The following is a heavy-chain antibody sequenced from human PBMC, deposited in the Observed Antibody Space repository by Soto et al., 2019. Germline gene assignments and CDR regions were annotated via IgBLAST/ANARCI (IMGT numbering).Heavy chain of an antibody. D-gene: IGHD1-26*01. J-gene: IGHJ4*02. CDR1: GFTFINSA. Sequence: ASVKVSCKASGFTFINSAIQWVRQARGQRLEWMGWIVVGSGHINYAQKFQERLSITRDMSTSTAYMELSSPTLEDTAVYYCAAVQGGGATFHFWGPGTLVTSPQ. CDR3: AAVQGGGATFHF. CDR2: IVVGSGHI. V-gene: IGHV1-58*02.